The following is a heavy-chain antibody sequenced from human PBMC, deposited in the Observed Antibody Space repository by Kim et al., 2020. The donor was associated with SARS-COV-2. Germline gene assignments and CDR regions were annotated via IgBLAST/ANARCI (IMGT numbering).Heavy chain of an antibody. Sequence: ADSVKGRFTITRDKYKNTLYLQMNSLRAEDTAVYYCAKAAVRCVTTWYFDLWGRGTLVTVSS. J-gene: IGHJ2*01. CDR3: AKAAVRCVTTWYFDL. V-gene: IGHV3-23*01. D-gene: IGHD4-17*01.